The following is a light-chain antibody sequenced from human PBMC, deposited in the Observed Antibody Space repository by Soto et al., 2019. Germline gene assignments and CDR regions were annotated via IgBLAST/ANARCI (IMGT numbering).Light chain of an antibody. CDR3: QHYNNWPPWT. Sequence: EIVLTQSPGTLSLSPGERATLSCRASQSVRSTHLAWYQLKPGQAPRLFIYGASSRATGIPDRFSGSGSGTEFTLTITALQSEDFAIYYCQHYNNWPPWTFGQGTKVDIK. CDR2: GAS. V-gene: IGKV3D-15*01. CDR1: QSVRSTH. J-gene: IGKJ1*01.